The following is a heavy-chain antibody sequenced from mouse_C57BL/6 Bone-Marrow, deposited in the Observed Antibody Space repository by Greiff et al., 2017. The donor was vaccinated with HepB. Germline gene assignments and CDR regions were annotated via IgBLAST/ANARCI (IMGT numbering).Heavy chain of an antibody. Sequence: QVQLKQPGAELVKPGASVKVSCKASGYTFTSYWMHWVKQRPGQGLEWIGRIHPSDSDTNYNQKFKGKATLTVDKSSSTAYMQLSSLTSEDSAVYYCAISSDSSEGFAYWGQGTLVTVSA. CDR1: GYTFTSYW. D-gene: IGHD3-2*01. CDR3: AISSDSSEGFAY. J-gene: IGHJ3*01. CDR2: IHPSDSDT. V-gene: IGHV1-74*01.